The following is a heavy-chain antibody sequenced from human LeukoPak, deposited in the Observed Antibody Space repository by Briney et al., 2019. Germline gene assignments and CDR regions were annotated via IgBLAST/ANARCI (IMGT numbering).Heavy chain of an antibody. CDR3: VRGNPFGGY. CDR1: GFTFRSHA. V-gene: IGHV3-23*01. D-gene: IGHD2-15*01. CDR2: IYENGGTT. J-gene: IGHJ4*02. Sequence: GGSLRLSCVGSGFTFRSHAMSWVRQAPEKGLEFVSGIYENGGTTYYADSVKGRFSISRDNSKNTLYLQMDSLRGEDTAVYYCVRGNPFGGYWGQGTLVTVSS.